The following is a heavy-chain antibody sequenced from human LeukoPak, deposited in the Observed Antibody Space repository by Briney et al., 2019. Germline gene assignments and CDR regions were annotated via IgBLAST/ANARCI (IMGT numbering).Heavy chain of an antibody. V-gene: IGHV4-34*01. J-gene: IGHJ5*02. CDR2: IHHSVGT. CDR3: AKNNWFDP. Sequence: SQTLSLTCVIYGASFSDYYWSWIRQPPGKGLEWIGEIHHSVGTKYNPSLKSRVPISADTSKNQFSLNLSSVTAADTAVYYCAKNNWFDPWGQGTLVTVSS. CDR1: GASFSDYY.